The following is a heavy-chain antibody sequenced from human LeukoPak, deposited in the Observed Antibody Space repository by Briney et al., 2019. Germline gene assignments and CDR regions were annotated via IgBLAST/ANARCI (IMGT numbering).Heavy chain of an antibody. V-gene: IGHV1-2*02. J-gene: IGHJ4*02. D-gene: IGHD2-15*01. CDR3: ARDDCSGGSCYRT. Sequence: ASVKVSCKASGYTFTVYYIHWVRQAPGQGPEGMGWINPNSGGTKYAEKFQGRVTMTRDTSISTAYMEVGRLTSDDTAVYYCARDDCSGGSCYRTWGQGTLVTVSS. CDR2: INPNSGGT. CDR1: GYTFTVYY.